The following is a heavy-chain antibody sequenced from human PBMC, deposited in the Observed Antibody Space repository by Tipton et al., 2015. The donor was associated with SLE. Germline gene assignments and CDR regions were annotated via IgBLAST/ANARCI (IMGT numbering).Heavy chain of an antibody. V-gene: IGHV4-59*01. D-gene: IGHD2-21*01. CDR2: IYYSGST. CDR1: GGSISSYY. Sequence: TLSLTCTVSGGSISSYYWSWIRQPPGKGLEWIGYIYYSGSTNYNPPLKSRVTISVDTSKNQFSLKLSSVTAADTAVYYCAREGAYCGGDCYPNWFDPWGQGTLVTVSS. CDR3: AREGAYCGGDCYPNWFDP. J-gene: IGHJ5*02.